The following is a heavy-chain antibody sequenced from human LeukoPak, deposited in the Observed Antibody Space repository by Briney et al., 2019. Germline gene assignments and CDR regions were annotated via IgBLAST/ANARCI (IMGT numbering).Heavy chain of an antibody. Sequence: SETLSLTCTVSGGSISSSRYYWGWIRQPPGKGLEWIGSIYCSGSTYYNPSLKSRVTISVDTSKNQFSLKLSSVTAADTAVYYCARYRKSFTVTPPNYWYFDLWGRGTLVTVSS. CDR3: ARYRKSFTVTPPNYWYFDL. J-gene: IGHJ2*01. V-gene: IGHV4-39*01. CDR1: GGSISSSRYY. D-gene: IGHD4-17*01. CDR2: IYCSGST.